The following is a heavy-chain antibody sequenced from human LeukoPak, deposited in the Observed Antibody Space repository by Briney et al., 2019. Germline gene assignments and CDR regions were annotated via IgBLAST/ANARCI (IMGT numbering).Heavy chain of an antibody. CDR2: IGSSGSPI. J-gene: IGHJ4*02. CDR3: ARDWDAPLDY. D-gene: IGHD1-26*01. V-gene: IGHV3-11*04. CDR1: GFTFSDYY. Sequence: GGSLRLSCAASGFTFSDYYMSWIRQAPGKGLEWVAYIGSSGSPIYYADSVKGRFTISRDNAKNSLYLQMNSLRAEDTAVYYCARDWDAPLDYWGQGTLVTVSS.